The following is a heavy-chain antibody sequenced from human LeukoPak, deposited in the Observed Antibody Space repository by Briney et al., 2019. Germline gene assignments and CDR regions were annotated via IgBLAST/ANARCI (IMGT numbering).Heavy chain of an antibody. CDR2: IYYSGST. J-gene: IGHJ4*02. CDR3: ARSLGYCSGGSCYPYYFDY. CDR1: GGSISSYY. Sequence: KPSETLSLTCTVSGGSISSYYWSWIRQPPGKGLEWIGYIYYSGSTNYNPSLKSRVTISVDTSKNQFSLKLSSVTAADTAVYYCARSLGYCSGGSCYPYYFDYWGQGTLVTVSS. V-gene: IGHV4-59*08. D-gene: IGHD2-15*01.